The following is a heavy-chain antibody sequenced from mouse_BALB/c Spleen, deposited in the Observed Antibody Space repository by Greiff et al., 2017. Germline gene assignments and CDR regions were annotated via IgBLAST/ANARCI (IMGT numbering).Heavy chain of an antibody. CDR3: AKEGDDYDGNFDV. CDR2: IWGGGST. D-gene: IGHD2-4*01. CDR1: GFSLSRYS. J-gene: IGHJ1*01. Sequence: VQLQESGPGLVAPSQSLSITCTVSGFSLSRYSVHWVRQPPGKGLEWLGMIWGGGSTDYNSALKSRLSISKDNSKSQVFLKLNSLQTDDTATYYCAKEGDDYDGNFDVWGAGTTVTVSS. V-gene: IGHV2-6-4*01.